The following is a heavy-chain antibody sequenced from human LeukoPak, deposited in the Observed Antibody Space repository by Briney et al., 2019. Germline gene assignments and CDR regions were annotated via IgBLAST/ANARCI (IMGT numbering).Heavy chain of an antibody. CDR1: GGSFSGYY. D-gene: IGHD3-16*02. V-gene: IGHV4-34*01. CDR3: APLLSPQAAFDY. J-gene: IGHJ4*02. Sequence: SETLSLTCAVYGGSFSGYYWSWIRQPPGKGLEWIGEINHSGSTNYNPSLKSRVTISVDTSKNQFSLKLSSVTAADTAVYYCAPLLSPQAAFDYWGQGTLVTVSS. CDR2: INHSGST.